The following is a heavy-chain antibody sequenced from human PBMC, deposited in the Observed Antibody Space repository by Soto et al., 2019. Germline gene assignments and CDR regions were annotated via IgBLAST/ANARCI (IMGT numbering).Heavy chain of an antibody. D-gene: IGHD2-2*01. Sequence: QVQLQQWGAGLLKPSETLSLTCAVYGGSFSGYYWRWIRQPPGKGLEWIGELNPSGSTPYNPSLKSRGTISVDTSKNQFSLKLSSVTAADKAVYYCARGRSVVVPAAMLHYFQHWGQGNLVTGSS. CDR3: ARGRSVVVPAAMLHYFQH. V-gene: IGHV4-34*01. CDR2: LNPSGST. CDR1: GGSFSGYY. J-gene: IGHJ1*01.